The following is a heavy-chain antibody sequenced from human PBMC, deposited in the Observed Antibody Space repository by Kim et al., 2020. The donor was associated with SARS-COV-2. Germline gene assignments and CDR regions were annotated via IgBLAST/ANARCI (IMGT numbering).Heavy chain of an antibody. J-gene: IGHJ5*02. CDR3: ARGGNWFDP. V-gene: IGHV4-4*07. CDR2: GST. Sequence: GSTTYNPSLKSRVTMSVDTSKNQFSLKLSAVTAADTAVYYCARGGNWFDPWGQGTLVTVSS.